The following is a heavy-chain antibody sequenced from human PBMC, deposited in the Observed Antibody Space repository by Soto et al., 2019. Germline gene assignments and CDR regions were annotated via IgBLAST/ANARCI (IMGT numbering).Heavy chain of an antibody. V-gene: IGHV1-18*04. J-gene: IGHJ5*02. Sequence: GASVKVSCKASGYTFTIYGISWVRQSPLQGLDWMGWISAYNGNTNYAQKLQGRVTMTTDTSTSTAYMELRSLRSDDTAVYYCARDVSSGWSIYDWFDPWGQGTLVTVSS. CDR1: GYTFTIYG. CDR3: ARDVSSGWSIYDWFDP. CDR2: ISAYNGNT. D-gene: IGHD6-19*01.